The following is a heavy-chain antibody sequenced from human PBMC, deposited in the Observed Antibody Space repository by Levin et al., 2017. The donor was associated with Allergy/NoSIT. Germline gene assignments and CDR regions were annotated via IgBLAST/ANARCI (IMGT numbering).Heavy chain of an antibody. Sequence: GGSLRLSCAASGFTFSSYSMNWVRQAPGKGLEWVSYISSSISTIYYADPVKGRFTISRDNAKNSLSLQMSGLRAEDTAVYYCAREYEDSSGYWYIDYWGQGTLVTVSS. D-gene: IGHD3-22*01. J-gene: IGHJ4*02. CDR2: ISSSISTI. CDR3: AREYEDSSGYWYIDY. CDR1: GFTFSSYS. V-gene: IGHV3-48*01.